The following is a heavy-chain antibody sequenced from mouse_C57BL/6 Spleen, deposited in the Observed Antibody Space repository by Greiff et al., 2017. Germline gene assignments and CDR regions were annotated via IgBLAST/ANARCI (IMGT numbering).Heavy chain of an antibody. Sequence: QVQLQQPGAELVKPGASVKLSCKASGYTFTSYWMHWVKQRPGRGLEWIGRIAPNSGGTKYNEKFKSKATLTVDKPSSTAYMQLSSLTSEDSAVYYCARSGVRSYYFDYWGQGTTLTVAS. CDR3: ARSGVRSYYFDY. J-gene: IGHJ2*01. D-gene: IGHD2-14*01. V-gene: IGHV1-72*01. CDR1: GYTFTSYW. CDR2: IAPNSGGT.